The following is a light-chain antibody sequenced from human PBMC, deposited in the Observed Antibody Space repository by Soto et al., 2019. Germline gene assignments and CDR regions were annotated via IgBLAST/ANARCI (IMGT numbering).Light chain of an antibody. V-gene: IGLV2-23*01. Sequence: QSALTQPASVSGSPGQSITISCTGTSSDVGSYNLVSWYQQHPGKAPKLMIYEGSKRPSGVSNRFSGSKSGNTASLTISGLPAEDGADYYCCSYAGSSSHVVFGGGTKVTVL. CDR3: CSYAGSSSHVV. J-gene: IGLJ2*01. CDR1: SSDVGSYNL. CDR2: EGS.